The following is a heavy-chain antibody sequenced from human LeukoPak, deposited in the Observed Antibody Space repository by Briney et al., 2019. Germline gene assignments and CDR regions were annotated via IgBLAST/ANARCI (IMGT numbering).Heavy chain of an antibody. CDR3: ARDATYYDYVWGSYRYSYIDY. V-gene: IGHV4-38-2*02. CDR2: IYHSGST. CDR1: GYSISSGYY. Sequence: SETLSLTCTVSGYSISSGYYWGWIRPPPGKGLEWIGSIYHSGSTYYNPSLKSRVTISVDTSKNQFSLKLSSVTAADTAVYYCARDATYYDYVWGSYRYSYIDYWGQGTLVTVSS. D-gene: IGHD3-16*02. J-gene: IGHJ4*02.